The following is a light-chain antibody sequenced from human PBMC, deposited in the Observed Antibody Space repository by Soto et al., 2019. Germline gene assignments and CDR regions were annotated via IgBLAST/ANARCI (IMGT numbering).Light chain of an antibody. J-gene: IGLJ1*01. Sequence: QSALTQPASVSGSPGQSITISCTGTSSDVGNYDYVSWYQQHPGKVPKLMIYDVSNRPSGVSNRFSGSKSGNTASLTISGLQAEDEADYYCISFTTRATYVFGTGTKFTVL. CDR1: SSDVGNYDY. V-gene: IGLV2-14*01. CDR2: DVS. CDR3: ISFTTRATYV.